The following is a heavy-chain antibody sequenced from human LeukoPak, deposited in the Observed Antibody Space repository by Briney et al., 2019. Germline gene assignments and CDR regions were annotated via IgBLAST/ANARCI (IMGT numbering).Heavy chain of an antibody. V-gene: IGHV3-7*01. J-gene: IGHJ4*02. CDR2: IDPDGSEK. Sequence: GGSLRLSCAASGFTFNSYWMSWVRQAPGKGLEWVASIDPDGSEKQYGDSVKGRFTTSRDNAKNSLYLQMNSLRAEDTAIYYCARIYYFGDNNSRYSDDWGQGSLVTVSS. CDR1: GFTFNSYW. CDR3: ARIYYFGDNNSRYSDD. D-gene: IGHD5/OR15-5a*01.